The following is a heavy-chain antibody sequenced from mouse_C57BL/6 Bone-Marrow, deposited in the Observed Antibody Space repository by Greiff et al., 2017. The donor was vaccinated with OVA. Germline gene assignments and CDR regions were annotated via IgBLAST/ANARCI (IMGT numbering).Heavy chain of an antibody. CDR3: SGAYYGWGSYFDVEV. V-gene: IGHV1-69*01. CDR1: GYTFTSYW. J-gene: IGHJ1*03. CDR2: IYPADSNT. D-gene: IGHD2-2*01. Sequence: QVQLQQPGAELVMPGASVKLSCKASGYTFTSYWMNWVKQRPGQGLEWIVEIYPADSNTNYNQKFKGKATLTVDKSSSTAYMQLSSLTSEDSAVYYCSGAYYGWGSYFDVEVWGTGTTVTV.